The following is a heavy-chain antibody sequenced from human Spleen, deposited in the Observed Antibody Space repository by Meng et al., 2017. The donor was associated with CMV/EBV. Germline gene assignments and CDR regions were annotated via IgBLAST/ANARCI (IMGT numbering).Heavy chain of an antibody. CDR3: ARLGREGYDF. CDR2: IRYDGSNI. D-gene: IGHD3-3*01. CDR1: GFTFSTYG. J-gene: IGHJ4*02. Sequence: GESLKISCAASGFTFSTYGMHWVRQAPGKGLEWVAFIRYDGSNIYYADSVRGRFTISRDNSKNTLYLQMNSLRAEDTAVYYCARLGREGYDFWGQGTLVTVSS. V-gene: IGHV3-30*02.